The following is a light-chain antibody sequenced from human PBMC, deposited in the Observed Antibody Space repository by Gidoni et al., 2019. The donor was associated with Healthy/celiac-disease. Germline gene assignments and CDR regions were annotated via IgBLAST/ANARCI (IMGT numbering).Light chain of an antibody. Sequence: DDVMSQNPVSLSVTPGQPASISCKSSPSLLHSDGKTYLYWDLQKPGQPPQLLIYGVSNRFSGVPDRFSGSGSGTDFTLKISRVEAEDVGVYYCMQSIQLALTFGGGTKVEIK. CDR1: PSLLHSDGKTY. CDR3: MQSIQLALT. V-gene: IGKV2D-29*01. CDR2: GVS. J-gene: IGKJ4*01.